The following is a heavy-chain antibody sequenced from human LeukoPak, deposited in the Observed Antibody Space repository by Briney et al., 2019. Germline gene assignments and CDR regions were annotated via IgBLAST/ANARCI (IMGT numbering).Heavy chain of an antibody. J-gene: IGHJ1*01. V-gene: IGHV3-23*01. CDR1: GFTFTSYA. CDR2: ISGSGGST. D-gene: IGHD2-15*01. CDR3: AKDTDVVVPEYFQY. Sequence: AGGSLRLSCAASGFTFTSYAMNWVRQAPGKGLEWVSDISGSGGSTYYADSVKGRFTVSRDNSENTLFLQMNSLRAEDTAIYYCAKDTDVVVPEYFQYWGQGTLVTVSS.